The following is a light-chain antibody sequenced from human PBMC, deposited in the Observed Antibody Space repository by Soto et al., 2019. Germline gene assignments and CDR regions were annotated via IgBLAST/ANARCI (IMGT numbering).Light chain of an antibody. CDR3: QQYDDLPRT. V-gene: IGKV1-33*01. CDR1: HDISNN. CDR2: DAS. Sequence: DIQMTQSPSSLSASVGDSVTITCQASHDISNNLHWYQLKPGKAPKLLVYDASNLETGVPSRFSGTGSGTSFTFTISSLQPEDVATYYCQQYDDLPRTFGQGTKLQIK. J-gene: IGKJ2*01.